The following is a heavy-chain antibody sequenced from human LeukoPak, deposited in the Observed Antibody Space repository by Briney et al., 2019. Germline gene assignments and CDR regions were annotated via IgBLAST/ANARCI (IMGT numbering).Heavy chain of an antibody. CDR2: IYPGDSDT. J-gene: IGHJ3*02. CDR1: GYSFTSYW. Sequence: GESLKISCKGSGYSFTSYWIGWVRQMPGKGLEWMGIIYPGDSDTRYSPSFQGQVTISADKSTSTAYLQWSSLKASDTAMYYCARHVPGSDDAFDIWGQGTMVTVSS. CDR3: ARHVPGSDDAFDI. V-gene: IGHV5-51*01. D-gene: IGHD3-10*01.